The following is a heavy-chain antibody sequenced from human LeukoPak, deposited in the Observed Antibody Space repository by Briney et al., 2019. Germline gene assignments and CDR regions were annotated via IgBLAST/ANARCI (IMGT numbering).Heavy chain of an antibody. J-gene: IGHJ4*02. CDR2: ISYDGGET. CDR3: SKDQGGSGNPGN. CDR1: GFSFSTYG. D-gene: IGHD3-10*01. Sequence: GGSLRLSCAASGFSFSTYGMHWVRQAPGKGLDWVSFISYDGGETNYADSVKGRFTISRDNSKNTLYLQMNTLRPEDTAVYYSSKDQGGSGNPGNWGQGTLVTVSS. V-gene: IGHV3-30*02.